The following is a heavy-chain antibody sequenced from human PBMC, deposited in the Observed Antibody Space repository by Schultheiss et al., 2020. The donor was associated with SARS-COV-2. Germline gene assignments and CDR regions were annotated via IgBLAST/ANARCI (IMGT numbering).Heavy chain of an antibody. J-gene: IGHJ4*02. CDR2: IWYDGSNK. Sequence: GGSLRLSCAASGFTFSSYGMHWVRQAPGKGLEWVAVIWYDGSNKYYADSVKGRFTISRDNSKNTLYLQMSSLRAEDTAVYYCVKESIVVVPASFDYWGQGTLVTVSS. CDR1: GFTFSSYG. V-gene: IGHV3-30*02. CDR3: VKESIVVVPASFDY. D-gene: IGHD2-2*01.